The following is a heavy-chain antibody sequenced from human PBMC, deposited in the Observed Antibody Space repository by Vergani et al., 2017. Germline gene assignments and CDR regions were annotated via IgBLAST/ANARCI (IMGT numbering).Heavy chain of an antibody. CDR2: MNPNSGNT. CDR1: GYTFTSYD. D-gene: IGHD5-18*01. CDR3: ARTPRRGYSYGPSGY. V-gene: IGHV1-8*01. Sequence: QVQLVQSGAEVKKPGASVKVSCKASGYTFTSYDINWVRQATGQGLEWMGWMNPNSGNTGYAQKLQGRVTMTTDTSTSTAYMELRSLRSDDTAVYYCARTPRRGYSYGPSGYWGQGTLVTVSS. J-gene: IGHJ4*02.